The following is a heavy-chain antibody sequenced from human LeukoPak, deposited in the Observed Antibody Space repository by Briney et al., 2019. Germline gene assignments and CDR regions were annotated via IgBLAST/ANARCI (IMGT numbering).Heavy chain of an antibody. CDR2: IYYSGST. J-gene: IGHJ4*02. D-gene: IGHD2-8*01. Sequence: SETLSLTCTVSGGSISSSSHYWSWIRQPPEMGLEWIGYIYYSGSTKYNPSLKSRVTISVDTSKNQFSLKLNSVTASDTAVYYCARHSEVFAPLDHWGQGTLVTVSS. CDR1: GGSISSSSHY. CDR3: ARHSEVFAPLDH. V-gene: IGHV4-61*05.